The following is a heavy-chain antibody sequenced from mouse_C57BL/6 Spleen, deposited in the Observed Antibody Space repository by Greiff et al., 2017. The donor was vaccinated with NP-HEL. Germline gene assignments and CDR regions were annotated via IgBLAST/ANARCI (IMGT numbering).Heavy chain of an antibody. J-gene: IGHJ2*01. Sequence: QVQLKQPGAELVKPGASVKVSCKASGYTFTSYWMHWVKQRPGQGLEWIGRIHPSDSDTNYNQKFKGKATLTVDKSSSTAYMQLSSLTSEDAAVYYCAIPWDETYFDYWGQGTTLTVSS. D-gene: IGHD4-1*01. CDR1: GYTFTSYW. CDR2: IHPSDSDT. CDR3: AIPWDETYFDY. V-gene: IGHV1-74*01.